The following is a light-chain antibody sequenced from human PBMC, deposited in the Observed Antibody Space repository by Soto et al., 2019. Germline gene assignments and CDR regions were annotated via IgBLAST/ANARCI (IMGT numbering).Light chain of an antibody. V-gene: IGKV3-15*01. CDR3: QHYNDWPPTWT. J-gene: IGKJ1*01. CDR2: GAS. Sequence: EIVMTQAPATLSVSPGERATLSCRASQSVSSKLAWYQQKPGQAPRVLIYGASTRATGIPARFSGSGSGTEFTFTISSLQSEDFAVYFCQHYNDWPPTWTFGQGTRVAIK. CDR1: QSVSSK.